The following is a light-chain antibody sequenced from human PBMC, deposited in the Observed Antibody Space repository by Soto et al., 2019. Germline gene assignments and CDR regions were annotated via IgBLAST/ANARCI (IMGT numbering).Light chain of an antibody. J-gene: IGKJ5*01. Sequence: EIVLTQSPATLSLSPGERATLSCRASQSVSTYLAWYQQKPGQAPRLLIYGASTRATGIPARFSGSGSGTEFTLTISSLQSEDLAVYYGQQYNNWPPITVGQGTRLEIK. CDR1: QSVSTY. CDR2: GAS. V-gene: IGKV3-15*01. CDR3: QQYNNWPPIT.